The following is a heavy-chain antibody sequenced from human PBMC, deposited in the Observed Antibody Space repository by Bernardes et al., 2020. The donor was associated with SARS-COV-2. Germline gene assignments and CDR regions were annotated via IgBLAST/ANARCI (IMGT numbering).Heavy chain of an antibody. CDR2: IYPADSDT. J-gene: IGHJ3*01. D-gene: IGHD6-13*01. CDR1: GDTFYKNW. V-gene: IGHV5-51*01. Sequence: GESLKISCKGSGDTFYKNWIGWVRQMPGKGLEWMGIIYPADSDTRYSPSFRGQVTISADRSTSTAYLQWSSLEASDTAMYYCARGVPGIAFDVWGQGTMVTVSS. CDR3: ARGVPGIAFDV.